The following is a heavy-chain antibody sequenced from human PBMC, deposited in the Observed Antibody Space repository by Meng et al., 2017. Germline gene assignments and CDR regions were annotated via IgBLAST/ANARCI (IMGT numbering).Heavy chain of an antibody. J-gene: IGHJ6*01. CDR3: ASLLGKRGEYYYYGMDV. CDR2: INHSGST. Sequence: GSLRLSCAVYGGSFSGYYWSWIRQPPGKGLEWIGEINHSGSTNYNPSLKSRVTISVDTSKNQFSLKLSSVTAADTAVYYCASLLGKRGEYYYYGMDVWGQGTTVT. CDR1: GGSFSGYY. V-gene: IGHV4-34*01. D-gene: IGHD7-27*01.